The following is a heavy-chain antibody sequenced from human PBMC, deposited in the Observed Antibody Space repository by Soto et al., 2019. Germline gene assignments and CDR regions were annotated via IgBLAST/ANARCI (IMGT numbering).Heavy chain of an antibody. CDR1: GFTFSSYA. Sequence: GGSLRLSCAASGFTFSSYAMHWVRQAPGKGLEWVAVISYDGSNKYYADSVKGRFTISRDNSKNTLYLQMNSLRAEDTAVYYCARAPMVRGVIGTTTCYYGMDVWGQGTTVTVSS. CDR2: ISYDGSNK. J-gene: IGHJ6*02. CDR3: ARAPMVRGVIGTTTCYYGMDV. V-gene: IGHV3-30-3*01. D-gene: IGHD3-10*01.